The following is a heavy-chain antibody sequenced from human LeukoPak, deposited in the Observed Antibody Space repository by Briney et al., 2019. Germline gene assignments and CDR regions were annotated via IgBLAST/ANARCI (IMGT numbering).Heavy chain of an antibody. CDR2: ISDDSNYI. CDR3: ARLYCTGGSCYGKYYFDY. V-gene: IGHV3-21*01. D-gene: IGHD2-15*01. J-gene: IGHJ4*02. CDR1: GFTFSRSA. Sequence: GGSLRLSCAASGFTFSRSAMDWVRQAPGKGLEWVSSISDDSNYIYYADSVKGRFTISRDNTKNSLSLQMNSLRADDTAVYYCARLYCTGGSCYGKYYFDYWGQGALVTVSS.